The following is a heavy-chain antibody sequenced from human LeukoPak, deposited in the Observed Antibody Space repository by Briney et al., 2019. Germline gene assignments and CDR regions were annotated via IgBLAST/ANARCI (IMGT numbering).Heavy chain of an antibody. D-gene: IGHD1-1*01. CDR2: ISAYNGNT. CDR1: GYTFTSYG. J-gene: IGHJ4*02. CDR3: ASLQLERWPDLFDY. V-gene: IGHV1-18*01. Sequence: ASVKVSCKASGYTFTSYGISWVRQAPGQGLEWMGWISAYNGNTDYAQKLQGRVTMTTDTSTSTAYMELRSLRSDDTAVHYCASLQLERWPDLFDYWGQGTLVTVSS.